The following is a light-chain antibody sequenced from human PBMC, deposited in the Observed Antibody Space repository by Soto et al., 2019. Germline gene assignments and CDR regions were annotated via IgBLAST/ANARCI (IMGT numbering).Light chain of an antibody. CDR1: QSISSY. J-gene: IGKJ2*01. V-gene: IGKV1-39*01. Sequence: DIQMTQSPSSLSASVGDRVTITCRASQSISSYLNWYQQKPGKAPKLLIYAASSLQSGVPSRFSGSGSGTDFTLTITGLQPADFATYFCQQTYSTPYTFGQGTKLEIK. CDR3: QQTYSTPYT. CDR2: AAS.